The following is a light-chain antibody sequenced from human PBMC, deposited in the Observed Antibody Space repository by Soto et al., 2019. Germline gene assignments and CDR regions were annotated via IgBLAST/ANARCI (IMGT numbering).Light chain of an antibody. CDR3: QQYTSYYT. CDR2: KAS. J-gene: IGKJ2*01. Sequence: DIQMTQSPSTLSASVGDRVTITCRASQSISTGLAWYQQKPGQAPKLLIYKASTLQTGVPSRFSGSGSGADFTLTISSLQPEDFGTYYCQQYTSYYTFGQGTKVDIK. CDR1: QSISTG. V-gene: IGKV1-5*03.